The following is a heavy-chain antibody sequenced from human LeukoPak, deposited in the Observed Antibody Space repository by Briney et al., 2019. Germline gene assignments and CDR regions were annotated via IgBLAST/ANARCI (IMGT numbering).Heavy chain of an antibody. Sequence: SQTLSLTCTVSGGSIGSGSYYWSWIRQPAGKGLEWIGRIYTSGSTNYNPSLKSRVTISVDTSKNQFSLKLSSVTAADTAVYYCARAPDWYFDLWGRGTLGTVSS. CDR2: IYTSGST. J-gene: IGHJ2*01. D-gene: IGHD2-2*01. CDR3: ARAPDWYFDL. V-gene: IGHV4-61*02. CDR1: GGSIGSGSYY.